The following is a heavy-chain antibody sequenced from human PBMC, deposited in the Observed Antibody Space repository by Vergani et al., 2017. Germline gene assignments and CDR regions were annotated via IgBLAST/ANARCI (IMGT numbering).Heavy chain of an antibody. D-gene: IGHD4-17*01. J-gene: IGHJ4*02. V-gene: IGHV5-10-1*03. CDR3: ARLSYGDYEVSVFDY. Sequence: EVQLVQSGAEVKKPGESLRISCKGSGYSFTSYWISWVRQMPGKGLEWMGRIDPSDSYTNYSPSFQGHVTISADKSISTAYLQWSSLKASDTAMSYCARLSYGDYEVSVFDYWGQGTLVTVSS. CDR2: IDPSDSYT. CDR1: GYSFTSYW.